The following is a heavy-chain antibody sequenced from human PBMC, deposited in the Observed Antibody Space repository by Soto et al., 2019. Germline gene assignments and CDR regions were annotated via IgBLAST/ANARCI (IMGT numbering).Heavy chain of an antibody. CDR1: GFTFSSYA. Sequence: EVQLLESGGGLVQPGGSLRLSCAASGFTFSSYAMSWVRQAPGKGLEWVSAISGSGGSTYYADSVKGRFTISRDNSKNTLDLQMNSLRAEDTAVYYCAKGGHLGELSWYFDYWGQGTLVTVSS. J-gene: IGHJ4*02. CDR3: AKGGHLGELSWYFDY. CDR2: ISGSGGST. V-gene: IGHV3-23*01. D-gene: IGHD3-16*02.